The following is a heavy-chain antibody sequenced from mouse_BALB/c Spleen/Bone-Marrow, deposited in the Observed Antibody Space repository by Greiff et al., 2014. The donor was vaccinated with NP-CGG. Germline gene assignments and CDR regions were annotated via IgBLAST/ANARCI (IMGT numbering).Heavy chain of an antibody. D-gene: IGHD1-1*01. J-gene: IGHJ4*01. CDR1: GFNIKDTY. CDR3: ARSRDYGSSYYAMDY. CDR2: IDPANDNT. V-gene: IGHV14-3*02. Sequence: EVQLQQSGAELVKPGASVKLSCTASGFNIKDTYMHWVKQRPEQGLEWIGRIDPANDNTKYDPKFQGKATITADTSSNTAYLQLSSLTSEDTAVYYCARSRDYGSSYYAMDYWGQGTSVTVSS.